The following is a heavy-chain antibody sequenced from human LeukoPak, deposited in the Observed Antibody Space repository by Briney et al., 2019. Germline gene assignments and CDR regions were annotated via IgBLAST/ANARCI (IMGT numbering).Heavy chain of an antibody. Sequence: GGSLRLSCAASGFTFDDYAMHWVRQAPGKGLEWVSGISWNSGSIGYADSVKGRFTISRDNAKNSLYLQMNSLRAEDTALYYCAKATRFGELLLYYWGQGTLVTVSS. CDR3: AKATRFGELLLYY. D-gene: IGHD3-10*01. V-gene: IGHV3-9*01. CDR2: ISWNSGSI. J-gene: IGHJ4*02. CDR1: GFTFDDYA.